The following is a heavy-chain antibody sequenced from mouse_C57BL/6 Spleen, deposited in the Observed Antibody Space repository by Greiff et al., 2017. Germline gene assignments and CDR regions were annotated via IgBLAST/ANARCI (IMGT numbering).Heavy chain of an antibody. CDR1: GYSITSGYY. V-gene: IGHV3-6*01. CDR3: ARGPPWDYFDY. CDR2: ISYDGSN. Sequence: EVQLQESGPGLVKPSQSLSLTCSVTGYSITSGYYWNWIRQFPGNKLEWMGYISYDGSNNYNPSLKNRISITRDTSKNQFFLKLNSVTTEDTATYYCARGPPWDYFDYWGQGTTLTVSS. D-gene: IGHD4-1*01. J-gene: IGHJ2*01.